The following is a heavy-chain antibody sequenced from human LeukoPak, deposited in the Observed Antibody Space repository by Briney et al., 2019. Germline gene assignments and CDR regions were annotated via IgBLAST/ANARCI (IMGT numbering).Heavy chain of an antibody. V-gene: IGHV3-7*01. Sequence: PGGSLRLSCAVSGFTFSSYWMSWVRQAPGKGLGWVANIKQDGSEKYYVDSVKGRFTISRDNAKNSLYLQMNSLRAEDTAVYYCARADCTNGVCYPYRFDYWGQGTLVTVSS. CDR3: ARADCTNGVCYPYRFDY. CDR2: IKQDGSEK. D-gene: IGHD2-8*01. J-gene: IGHJ4*02. CDR1: GFTFSSYW.